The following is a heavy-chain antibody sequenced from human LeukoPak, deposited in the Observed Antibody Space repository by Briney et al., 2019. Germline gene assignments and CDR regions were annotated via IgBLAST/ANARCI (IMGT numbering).Heavy chain of an antibody. Sequence: SETLSLTCTVSGGSISSYYWSWIRQPPGKGLEWIGYIYYSGSTNYNPSLKSRVTISVDTSKNQFSLKLSSVTAADTAVYYCARAPLRWRNFDYWGQGTLVTVSS. CDR1: GGSISSYY. V-gene: IGHV4-59*01. J-gene: IGHJ4*02. CDR2: IYYSGST. CDR3: ARAPLRWRNFDY. D-gene: IGHD4-23*01.